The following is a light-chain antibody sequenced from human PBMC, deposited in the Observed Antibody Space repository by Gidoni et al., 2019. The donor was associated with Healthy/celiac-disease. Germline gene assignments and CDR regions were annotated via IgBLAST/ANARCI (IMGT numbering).Light chain of an antibody. V-gene: IGKV3-11*01. CDR1: PSVSSY. CDR2: AAS. J-gene: IGKJ2*01. CDR3: QQRSNWPPYT. Sequence: EIVLTQSPATLSLSPGERATLSCRASPSVSSYLAWYQQKPGQAPRLLISAASNRATGIPARFSGSGSGTDFTLTISSLEPEDFAVYYCQQRSNWPPYTFGQGTKLEIK.